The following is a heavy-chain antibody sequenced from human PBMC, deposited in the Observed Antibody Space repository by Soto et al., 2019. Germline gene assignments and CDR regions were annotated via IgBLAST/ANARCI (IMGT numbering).Heavy chain of an antibody. CDR3: ARVTGVAARHLGLYGMDV. J-gene: IGHJ6*02. D-gene: IGHD6-6*01. CDR2: INHSGST. Sequence: SETLSLTCAVYGGSFSGYYWSWIRQPPGKGLEWIGGINHSGSTKYNPSIKSRVTISVDTSKNQFSLKLHSVTTADTAESYWARVTGVAARHLGLYGMDVWGQGTTVTVSS. V-gene: IGHV4-34*01. CDR1: GGSFSGYY.